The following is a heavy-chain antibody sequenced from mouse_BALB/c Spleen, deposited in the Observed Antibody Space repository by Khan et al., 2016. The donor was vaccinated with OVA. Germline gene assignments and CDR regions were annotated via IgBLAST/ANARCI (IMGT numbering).Heavy chain of an antibody. CDR2: INNGGSYT. Sequence: EVQLVESGGGLVKPGGSLKLSCAASGFAFSSYDMSWVRQTPEKRLEWVAIINNGGSYTNYPGSVKGRFTISRDNARNTLFLQVSGLRSEDTALYYCARHGGFNPYYAMDFWGQGTSVTVSS. V-gene: IGHV5-9*02. J-gene: IGHJ4*01. CDR3: ARHGGFNPYYAMDF. CDR1: GFAFSSYD.